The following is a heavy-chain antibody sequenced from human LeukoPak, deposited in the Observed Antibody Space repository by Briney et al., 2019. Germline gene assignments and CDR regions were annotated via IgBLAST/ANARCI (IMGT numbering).Heavy chain of an antibody. Sequence: PGGSLRLSCAASRFAFSSFAMGWVRQSPGKGLEWLSTINGGGNTTFYSDSVKGRFTISRDNSKNTLYLHMDSLRPDDTATYYCTKELHVAVAVADYYYFYMDVWGRGTAVTVSS. D-gene: IGHD6-19*01. CDR3: TKELHVAVAVADYYYFYMDV. J-gene: IGHJ6*03. CDR2: INGGGNTT. V-gene: IGHV3-23*01. CDR1: RFAFSSFA.